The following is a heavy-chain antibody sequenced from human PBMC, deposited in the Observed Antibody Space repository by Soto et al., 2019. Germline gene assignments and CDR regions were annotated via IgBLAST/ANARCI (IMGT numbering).Heavy chain of an antibody. CDR3: AKDNYYDSSGYPLPFDY. Sequence: GGSLRLSCAASGFTFTTYAMSWVRQAPGKGLEWVSAISGSGGSTYYADSVKGRFTISRDNSKNTLYLQMNSLRAEDTAVYYCAKDNYYDSSGYPLPFDYWGQGTLVTVSS. D-gene: IGHD3-22*01. V-gene: IGHV3-23*01. CDR2: ISGSGGST. CDR1: GFTFTTYA. J-gene: IGHJ4*02.